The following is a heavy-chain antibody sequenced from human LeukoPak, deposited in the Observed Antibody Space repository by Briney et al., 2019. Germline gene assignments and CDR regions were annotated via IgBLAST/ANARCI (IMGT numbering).Heavy chain of an antibody. CDR3: AAAVRYFWVFDY. V-gene: IGHV3-30*04. Sequence: GGSLRLSRAASGFTFSSYAMHWVRQAPGKGLEWVAVISYDGSNKYYADSVKGRFTISRDNSKNTLYLQMNSLRAEDTAVYYCAAAVRYFWVFDYWGQGTLVTVSS. CDR1: GFTFSSYA. D-gene: IGHD3-9*01. J-gene: IGHJ4*02. CDR2: ISYDGSNK.